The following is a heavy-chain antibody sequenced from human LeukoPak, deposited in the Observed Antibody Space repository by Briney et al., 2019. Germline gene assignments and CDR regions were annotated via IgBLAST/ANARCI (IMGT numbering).Heavy chain of an antibody. D-gene: IGHD2-2*01. CDR3: ARGEYQLTGDY. CDR1: GFTFSSYW. Sequence: GGSLRLSCAASGFTFSSYWMSWVRQAPGKGLEWVANIKQDGSEKYYVDAVKGRFTISREKAKNTLYLQMNSLRAEDTAVYYCARGEYQLTGDYWGQGTLVTVSS. CDR2: IKQDGSEK. V-gene: IGHV3-7*03. J-gene: IGHJ4*02.